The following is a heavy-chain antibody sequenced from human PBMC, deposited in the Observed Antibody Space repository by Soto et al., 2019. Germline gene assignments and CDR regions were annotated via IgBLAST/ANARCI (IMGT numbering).Heavy chain of an antibody. CDR2: IFYSGSA. J-gene: IGHJ4*02. Sequence: PSETLSLTCTVSGGSVSSDDHYCNWIRHPPGKGLEWIGYIFYSGSACYNPSLQSRVTISVDTSNNQFSLKMKSVTAADTAVYYCARSPYSYGFNLWGQGTMVTVSS. D-gene: IGHD5-18*01. CDR3: ARSPYSYGFNL. CDR1: GGSVSSDDHY. V-gene: IGHV4-30-4*01.